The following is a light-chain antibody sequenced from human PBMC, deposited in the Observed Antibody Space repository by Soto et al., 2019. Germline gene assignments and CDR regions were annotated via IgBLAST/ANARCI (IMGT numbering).Light chain of an antibody. CDR3: QQYNNSPPWT. J-gene: IGKJ1*01. Sequence: EIVMTQSPATLSVSPGERATLSCRASQSVSSNLAWYQQKPGQAPRLLIYGASTRATGIPARFSGSGSGTEFTLTISSLQSEAFAVYYCQQYNNSPPWTFRQGTKVEIK. V-gene: IGKV3-15*01. CDR1: QSVSSN. CDR2: GAS.